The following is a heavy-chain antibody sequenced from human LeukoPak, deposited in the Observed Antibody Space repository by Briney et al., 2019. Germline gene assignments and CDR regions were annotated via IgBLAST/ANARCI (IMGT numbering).Heavy chain of an antibody. V-gene: IGHV4-59*08. J-gene: IGHJ4*02. D-gene: IGHD2-21*01. CDR3: ARHLNNCGDDCYIFDY. CDR1: GGSILSYY. CDR2: IYYSGST. Sequence: SETLSLTCTVSGGSILSYYWSWIRQPPGKGLEWMGYIYYSGSTNYNPSLKSRVTISVDTSKNQFSLRVSSVTAADTAVYYCARHLNNCGDDCYIFDYWGQGTLVTVSS.